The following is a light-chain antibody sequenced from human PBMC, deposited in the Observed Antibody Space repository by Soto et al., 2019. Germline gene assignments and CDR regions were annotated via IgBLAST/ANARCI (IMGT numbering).Light chain of an antibody. CDR2: DAS. CDR3: RQYDDYPLT. Sequence: EIQMTQSPSTLSASVGDRVTITCRASQSIKDWLAWYQQKPGTAPKFLIYDASTLASGIPSRFSGSGSGTEFTLTISSLQADDFATYFCRQYDDYPLTFGGGTKVDIK. J-gene: IGKJ4*01. V-gene: IGKV1-5*01. CDR1: QSIKDW.